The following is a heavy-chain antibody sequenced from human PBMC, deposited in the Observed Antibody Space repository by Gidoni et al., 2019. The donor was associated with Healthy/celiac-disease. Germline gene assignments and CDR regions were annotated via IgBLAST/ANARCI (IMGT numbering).Heavy chain of an antibody. V-gene: IGHV1-69*01. D-gene: IGHD2-15*01. CDR3: ATREGGYCSGGSCYPDNDAFDI. CDR2: IIPIFGTA. J-gene: IGHJ3*02. Sequence: LEWMGGIIPIFGTANYAQKFQGRVTITADESTSTAYMELSSLRSEDTAVYYCATREGGYCSGGSCYPDNDAFDIWGQGTMVTVSS.